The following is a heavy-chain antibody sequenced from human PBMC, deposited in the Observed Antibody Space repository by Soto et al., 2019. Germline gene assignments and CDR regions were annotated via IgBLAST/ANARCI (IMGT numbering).Heavy chain of an antibody. J-gene: IGHJ6*02. CDR2: ISYDGSNK. D-gene: IGHD2-15*01. Sequence: PGGSLRLSCAASGFTFSSYGMHWVRQAPGKGLEWVAVISYDGSNKYYADSVKGRFTISRDNSKNTLYLQMNSLRAEDTAVYYCSKAWAHPARGVYSSGGSCYHPGEDAWGQGPTVTVSS. CDR1: GFTFSSYG. CDR3: SKAWAHPARGVYSSGGSCYHPGEDA. V-gene: IGHV3-30*18.